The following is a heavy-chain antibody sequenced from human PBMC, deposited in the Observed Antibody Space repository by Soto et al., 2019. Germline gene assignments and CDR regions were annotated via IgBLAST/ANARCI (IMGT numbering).Heavy chain of an antibody. CDR1: CGSFSGYY. J-gene: IGHJ6*02. CDR2: INHSGSN. V-gene: IGHV4-34*01. D-gene: IGHD3-10*01. CDR3: AIFRITMVRGVIRNYYYYGMDV. Sequence: SQTLSLTCAVYCGSFSGYYWSWIRQPPGKGLEWIGEINHSGSNNYNPSLKSRVTISVDTSKNQFSLKLSSVTAADTAVYYCAIFRITMVRGVIRNYYYYGMDVWGQGTTVTVSS.